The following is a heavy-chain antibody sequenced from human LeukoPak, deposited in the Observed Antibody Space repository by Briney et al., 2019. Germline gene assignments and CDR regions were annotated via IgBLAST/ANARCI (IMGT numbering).Heavy chain of an antibody. Sequence: SETLSLTCTVSGGSDSSGSYYWSWIRQPPDKGLEWIGYIYYSVNTNYNPSLKSRVTISVDTSKNQFSLKLTSVTAADTALYYCAREGLATMVRGVIPYWGQGTLVTVSS. D-gene: IGHD3-10*01. V-gene: IGHV4-61*01. J-gene: IGHJ4*02. CDR2: IYYSVNT. CDR1: GGSDSSGSYY. CDR3: AREGLATMVRGVIPY.